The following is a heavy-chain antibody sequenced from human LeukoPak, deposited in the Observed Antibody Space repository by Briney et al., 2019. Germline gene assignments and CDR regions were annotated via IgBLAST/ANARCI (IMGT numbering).Heavy chain of an antibody. CDR1: GFTVSNSY. CDR3: ARGGAPGGFDY. J-gene: IGHJ4*02. V-gene: IGHV3-53*01. Sequence: GGSLRLSCAASGFTVSNSYMAWVRQAPGEGLEWVSFIYNSGTTSYTDSVKGRFTISRDNSKNTLYLQMNTLRDDDTALYYCARGGAPGGFDYWGQGTLVTVSS. D-gene: IGHD3-16*01. CDR2: IYNSGTT.